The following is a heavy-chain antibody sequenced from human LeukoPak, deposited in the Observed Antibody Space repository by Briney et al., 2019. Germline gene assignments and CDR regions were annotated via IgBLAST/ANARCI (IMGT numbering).Heavy chain of an antibody. CDR1: GFTFSNYA. Sequence: GGSLRPSCAASGFTFSNYAMHWVRQAPGKGLEWVAVISNVETNTYYADSVKGRFTISRDNSKNTLYLQLNSLRAEDTSVYYCARDSTYYYASGSSGPHYFDYWGQGTLVTASS. V-gene: IGHV3-30*01. D-gene: IGHD3-10*01. CDR3: ARDSTYYYASGSSGPHYFDY. J-gene: IGHJ4*02. CDR2: ISNVETNT.